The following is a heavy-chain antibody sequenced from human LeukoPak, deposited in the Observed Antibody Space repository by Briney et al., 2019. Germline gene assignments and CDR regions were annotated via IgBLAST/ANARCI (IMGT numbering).Heavy chain of an antibody. Sequence: PGGSLRLSCAASGFTFSSYWMSWVRQAPGKGLEWVANIKQDGSEKYYADSVKGRFTISRDNSKNTLYLQMNSLRAEDTAVYYCARDLVLVAASYFDYWGQGTLVTVSS. V-gene: IGHV3-7*01. CDR1: GFTFSSYW. J-gene: IGHJ4*02. D-gene: IGHD2-15*01. CDR3: ARDLVLVAASYFDY. CDR2: IKQDGSEK.